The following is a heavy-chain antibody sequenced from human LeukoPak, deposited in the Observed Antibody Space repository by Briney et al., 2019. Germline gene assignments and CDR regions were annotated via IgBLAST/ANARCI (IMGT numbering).Heavy chain of an antibody. CDR2: LSPRGGLS. CDR1: GFPFSSYS. J-gene: IGHJ6*04. V-gene: IGHV3-23*01. D-gene: IGHD3-10*01. CDR3: VKVAFNYYGSGTYLMDV. Sequence: AGGSLRLSCSASGFPFSSYSMSWVRQGPGKGLQWVSGLSPRGGLSYYADSGKGRFTISRDDSKNTLYLGMNSLRAEDTAVYYCVKVAFNYYGSGTYLMDVWGKGTTVIVSS.